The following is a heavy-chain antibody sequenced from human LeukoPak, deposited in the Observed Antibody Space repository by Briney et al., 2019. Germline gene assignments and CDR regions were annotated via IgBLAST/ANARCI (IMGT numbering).Heavy chain of an antibody. CDR3: ARDLSYYDSSGYYLGND. V-gene: IGHV3-21*01. J-gene: IGHJ4*02. CDR1: GFTFSSYS. CDR2: ISSSSSYI. Sequence: GGSLRLSCAASGFTFSSYSMNWVRQAPGKGLEWVSSISSSSSYIYYADSVKGRFTISRDNAKNSLYLQMNSLRAEDTAVYYCARDLSYYDSSGYYLGNDWGQGTLVTVSS. D-gene: IGHD3-22*01.